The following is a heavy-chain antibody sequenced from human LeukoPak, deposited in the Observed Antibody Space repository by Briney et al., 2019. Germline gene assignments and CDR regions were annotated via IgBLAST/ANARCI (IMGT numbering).Heavy chain of an antibody. CDR3: VRHDGRGGTTMGAFDS. Sequence: MPSETLSLTCTVSGGSISSSSYYWGWIRHPPGKGLEWIGSVYYGRTTYYNPSLDGRVTVSLDTSANQFSLQLNSVTAADTAVYYCVRHDGRGGTTMGAFDSWGQGSLVTVSS. V-gene: IGHV4-39*01. CDR2: VYYGRTT. D-gene: IGHD3-3*01. CDR1: GGSISSSSYY. J-gene: IGHJ5*01.